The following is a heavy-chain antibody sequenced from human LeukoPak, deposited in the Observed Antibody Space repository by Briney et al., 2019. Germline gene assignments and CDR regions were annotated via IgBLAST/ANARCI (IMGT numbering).Heavy chain of an antibody. CDR3: ARHSGSYSILQVDY. V-gene: IGHV4-4*02. CDR1: GGSISSTNW. Sequence: ASETLSLTCAVSGGSISSTNWWSWVRQHPGKGLEWIGYIYYSGSTNYNPSLKSRVTISVDTSKNQFSLKLSSVTAADTAVYYCARHSGSYSILQVDYWGQGTLVTVSS. CDR2: IYYSGST. D-gene: IGHD1-26*01. J-gene: IGHJ4*02.